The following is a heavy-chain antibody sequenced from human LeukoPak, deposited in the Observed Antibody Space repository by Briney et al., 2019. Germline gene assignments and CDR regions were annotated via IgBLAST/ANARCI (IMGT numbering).Heavy chain of an antibody. J-gene: IGHJ3*02. CDR2: INHSGST. Sequence: SETLSLTCTVSGYSISSGYYWSWIRQPPGKGLEWIGEINHSGSTNYNPSLKSRVTISVDTSKNQFSLKLSSVTAADTAVYYCARGGGMPVPDAFDIWGQGTMVTVSS. CDR1: GYSISSGYY. D-gene: IGHD3-16*01. CDR3: ARGGGMPVPDAFDI. V-gene: IGHV4-38-2*02.